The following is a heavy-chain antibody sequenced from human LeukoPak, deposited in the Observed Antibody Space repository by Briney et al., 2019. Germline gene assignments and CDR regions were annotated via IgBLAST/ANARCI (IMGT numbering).Heavy chain of an antibody. V-gene: IGHV1-69*05. CDR1: GGTFSSYA. J-gene: IGHJ6*03. CDR2: NIPIFGTA. Sequence: GSSVKVSCKASGGTFSSYAISWVRQAPGQGLEWMGGNIPIFGTANYAQKFQGRVTITTDESTSTAYMELSSLRSEDTAVYYCASTEQWLVSGLYYYYYMDVWGKGTTVTVSS. CDR3: ASTEQWLVSGLYYYYYMDV. D-gene: IGHD6-19*01.